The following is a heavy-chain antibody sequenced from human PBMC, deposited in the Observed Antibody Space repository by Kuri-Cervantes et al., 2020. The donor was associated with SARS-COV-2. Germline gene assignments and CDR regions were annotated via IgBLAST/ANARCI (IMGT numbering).Heavy chain of an antibody. J-gene: IGHJ4*02. CDR2: FDPEDGET. CDR3: ATDFAYSGSPWMGY. CDR1: GYTLTELS. V-gene: IGHV1-24*01. Sequence: ASVKVSCKVSGYTLTELSMHWVRQAPGKGLEWMGGFDPEDGETIYAQKFQGRVTMTEDTSTDTAYMELSSLRSEDTAVYYCATDFAYSGSPWMGYWGQGTLVTVSS. D-gene: IGHD1-26*01.